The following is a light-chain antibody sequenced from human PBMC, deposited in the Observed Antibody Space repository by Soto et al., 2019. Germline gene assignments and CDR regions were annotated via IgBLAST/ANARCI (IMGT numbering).Light chain of an antibody. V-gene: IGLV1-44*01. Sequence: QSVLTQPPSASGTPGQRVTISCSGSSSNIGSNTVNWYQQLPGTAPKLLIYANNKRPSGVPDRFFGSKSGTSASLAISGLQSEDEADYYCAAWDDSLNGWVFGGGTKLTVL. CDR2: ANN. CDR1: SSNIGSNT. CDR3: AAWDDSLNGWV. J-gene: IGLJ3*02.